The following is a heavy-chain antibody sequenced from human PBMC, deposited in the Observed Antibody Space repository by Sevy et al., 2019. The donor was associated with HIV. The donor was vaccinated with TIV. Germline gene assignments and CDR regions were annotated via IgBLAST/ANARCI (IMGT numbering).Heavy chain of an antibody. CDR2: LSDSGVTT. CDR3: ARDRATSATGTLFDY. CDR1: GFTSSSYA. J-gene: IGHJ4*02. D-gene: IGHD3-9*01. V-gene: IGHV3-23*01. Sequence: GGSLRLSCAASGFTSSSYAMSWVRQPPGRGLEWVSTLSDSGVTTYYADSVKGRLTISGDNSKNILYQQMNSLRAEDTAVYYCARDRATSATGTLFDYWGQGTLVTVSS.